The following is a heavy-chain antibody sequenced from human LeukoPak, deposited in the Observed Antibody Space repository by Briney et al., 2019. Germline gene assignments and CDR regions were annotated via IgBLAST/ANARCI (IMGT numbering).Heavy chain of an antibody. D-gene: IGHD2-15*01. V-gene: IGHV3-7*04. CDR3: ARGRYCRGGSCYYDY. Sequence: GGSLRLSCAASGFTFSTNWMSWVRQAPGRGLEWVASINQDGSEKYYVDSVKGRYTISRDNAKNSLYLQMNSLRAEDTAVYYCARGRYCRGGSCYYDYWGQGTLVTVSS. CDR1: GFTFSTNW. CDR2: INQDGSEK. J-gene: IGHJ4*02.